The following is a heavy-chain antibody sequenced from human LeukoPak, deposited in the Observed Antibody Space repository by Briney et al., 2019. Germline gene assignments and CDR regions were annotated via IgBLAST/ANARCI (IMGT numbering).Heavy chain of an antibody. J-gene: IGHJ4*02. CDR3: ARDYDSSGYYWS. V-gene: IGHV4-59*01. D-gene: IGHD3-22*01. Sequence: SESVSLTRSVCGGSNSPYYWTWIRQPPARGLEGIGYVYYSATTNYNPSVESRVTISIDTSKNQFSLKLNSVTAADTAVYYCARDYDSSGYYWSWGQGTLVTVSS. CDR2: VYYSATT. CDR1: GGSNSPYY.